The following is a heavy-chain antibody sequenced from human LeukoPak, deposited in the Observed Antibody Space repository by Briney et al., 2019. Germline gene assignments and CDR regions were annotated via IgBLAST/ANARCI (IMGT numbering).Heavy chain of an antibody. CDR1: GFTFRSFS. V-gene: IGHV3-21*01. CDR2: ISSSGRYM. Sequence: SGGSLRLSCAASGFTFRSFSMNWVRQAPGKGLEWVSAISSSGRYMYYADSVKGRFTISRDNANNSLYLQMDSLRAEDTAVYYCAKDVRSDYFDYRGQGTLVTVSS. J-gene: IGHJ4*02. CDR3: AKDVRSDYFDY.